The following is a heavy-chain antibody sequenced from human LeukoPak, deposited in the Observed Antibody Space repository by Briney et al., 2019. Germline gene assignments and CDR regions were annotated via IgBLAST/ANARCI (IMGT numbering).Heavy chain of an antibody. V-gene: IGHV1-46*01. D-gene: IGHD3-10*01. CDR3: ARGPSITMVRGGQWYYYMDV. CDR2: INPSGGST. J-gene: IGHJ6*03. CDR1: GYTFTSYA. Sequence: ASVKVSCKASGYTFTSYAMNWVRQAPGQGLEWMGLINPSGGSTNYAQKFQGRVTMTRDTSTSTVYMELSSLRSEDTAVYYCARGPSITMVRGGQWYYYMDVWGKGTTVTISS.